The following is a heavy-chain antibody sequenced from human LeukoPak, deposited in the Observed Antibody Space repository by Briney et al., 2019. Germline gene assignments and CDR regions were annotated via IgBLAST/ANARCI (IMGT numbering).Heavy chain of an antibody. D-gene: IGHD3-10*01. CDR1: GGSISSSSYY. V-gene: IGHV4-39*01. CDR3: ARLLVRGVRSDY. J-gene: IGHJ4*02. Sequence: PSETLSLTCTVSGGSISSSSYYWGWIRQPPGKGLEWIGSICYSGSTYYNPSLKSRVTISVDTSKNQFSLKLSSVTAADTAVYYCARLLVRGVRSDYWGQGTLVTVSS. CDR2: ICYSGST.